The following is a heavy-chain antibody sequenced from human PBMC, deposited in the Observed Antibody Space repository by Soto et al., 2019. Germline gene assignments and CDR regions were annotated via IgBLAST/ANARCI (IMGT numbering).Heavy chain of an antibody. CDR1: GGTFSSYA. J-gene: IGHJ4*02. Sequence: SVTVSCKASGGTFSSYAISWVRQAPGQGLEWMGGIIPIFGTANYAQKFQGRVTITADESTSTAYMELSSLRSEDTAVYYCARSIVVVTALDYWGQGTLVTVS. V-gene: IGHV1-69*13. CDR3: ARSIVVVTALDY. D-gene: IGHD2-21*02. CDR2: IIPIFGTA.